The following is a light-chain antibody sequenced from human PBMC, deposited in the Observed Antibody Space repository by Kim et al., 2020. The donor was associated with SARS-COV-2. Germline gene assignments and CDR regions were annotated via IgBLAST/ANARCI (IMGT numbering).Light chain of an antibody. V-gene: IGLV4-69*01. CDR2: LNSDGSH. CDR1: SGHSSYA. Sequence: QLVLTQSPSASVSLGASVKLTCTLSSGHSSYAIAWHQQQPEKGPRYLMKLNSDGSHSKGDGIPDRFSGSSSGAERYLTISSLQSEDEADYYCQTWGTGVFGGGTQLTVL. J-gene: IGLJ3*02. CDR3: QTWGTGV.